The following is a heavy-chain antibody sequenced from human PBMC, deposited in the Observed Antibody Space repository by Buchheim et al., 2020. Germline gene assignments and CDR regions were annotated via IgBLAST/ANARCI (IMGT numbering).Heavy chain of an antibody. J-gene: IGHJ6*02. CDR1: GFTFSSYG. D-gene: IGHD6-6*01. CDR3: AKDWDNFRARLFYYYYGMDV. Sequence: QVQLVESGGGVVQPGRSLRLSCAASGFTFSSYGMHWVRQAPGKGLEWVAVISYDGSNKYYADSVKGRFTISRDNSKNTLYLQMNSLRAEDTAVYYCAKDWDNFRARLFYYYYGMDVWGQGTT. V-gene: IGHV3-30*18. CDR2: ISYDGSNK.